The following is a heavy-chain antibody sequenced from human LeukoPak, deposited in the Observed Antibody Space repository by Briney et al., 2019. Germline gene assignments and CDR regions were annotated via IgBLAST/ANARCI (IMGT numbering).Heavy chain of an antibody. CDR1: GYTFTGYY. J-gene: IGHJ3*02. Sequence: AASVKVSCKASGYTFTGYYMHWVRQAPGQGLEWMGWINPNSGGTNYAQKFQGRVTMTRDTSISTAYMELSRLRSDDTAVYYCARGIITMIVVSKPAAFDIWGQGTMVTVSS. V-gene: IGHV1-2*02. D-gene: IGHD3-22*01. CDR3: ARGIITMIVVSKPAAFDI. CDR2: INPNSGGT.